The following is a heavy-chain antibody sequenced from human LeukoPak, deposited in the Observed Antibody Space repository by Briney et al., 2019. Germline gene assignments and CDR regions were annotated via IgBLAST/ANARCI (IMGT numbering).Heavy chain of an antibody. J-gene: IGHJ6*03. Sequence: SETLSLTCTVSGGSISGYYWSWLRQPPGKGLEWIGYVYTSGTTNYNPSLKSRVTISGDKSKNQVSLKLSSVTAADTAVYYCASTGSTYYSGIYYYMDVWGKGTTVTVSS. CDR3: ASTGSTYYSGIYYYMDV. CDR2: VYTSGTT. V-gene: IGHV4-4*09. CDR1: GGSISGYY. D-gene: IGHD3-3*01.